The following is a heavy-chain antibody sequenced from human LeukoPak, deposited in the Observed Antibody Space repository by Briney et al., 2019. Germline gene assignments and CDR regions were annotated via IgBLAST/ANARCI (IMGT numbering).Heavy chain of an antibody. CDR3: ARVRGRFTTVRGVNNWFDP. CDR1: GGSISSSSYY. V-gene: IGHV4-39*07. D-gene: IGHD3-10*01. CDR2: IYYSGST. Sequence: PSETLSLTCTVSGGSISSSSYYWGWIRQPPGKGLEWIGSIYYSGSTYYNPSLKSRVTISVDTSKNQFSLKLSSVTAADTAVYYCARVRGRFTTVRGVNNWFDPWGQGTLVTVSS. J-gene: IGHJ5*02.